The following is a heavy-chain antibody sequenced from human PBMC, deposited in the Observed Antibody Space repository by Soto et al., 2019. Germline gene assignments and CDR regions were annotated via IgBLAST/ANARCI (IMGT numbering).Heavy chain of an antibody. Sequence: SETLSLTCAVSGGSINTYFWSWIRQPPGEGLEWIGYIYFSGSTSYNPSLSGRVTISQDTSKNQFSLKLTSVTAADTAVYYCAREGGSNWRFDYWGQGTLVTVSS. V-gene: IGHV4-59*01. J-gene: IGHJ4*02. CDR3: AREGGSNWRFDY. CDR1: GGSINTYF. D-gene: IGHD6-13*01. CDR2: IYFSGST.